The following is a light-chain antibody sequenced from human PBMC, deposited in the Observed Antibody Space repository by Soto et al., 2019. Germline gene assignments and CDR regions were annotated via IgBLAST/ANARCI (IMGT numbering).Light chain of an antibody. CDR3: AAWDDSLYDVV. CDR2: SNN. CDR1: TSNVGSNT. J-gene: IGLJ2*01. Sequence: QSVLTQPPSASGAPGQGVIISCSGSTSNVGSNTVNWYQQLPGTAPKLLIYSNNLRPSGDPARFSASKSGTSAALAISWLQSEDEADYYCAAWDDSLYDVVFGGGTKLTVL. V-gene: IGLV1-44*01.